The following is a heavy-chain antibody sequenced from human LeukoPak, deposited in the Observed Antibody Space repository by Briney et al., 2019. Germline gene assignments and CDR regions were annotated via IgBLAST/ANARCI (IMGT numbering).Heavy chain of an antibody. CDR1: GGSISSYY. CDR2: IYYSGST. Sequence: SETLSLTCTVSGGSISSYYWSWIRQPPGKGLEWIGYIYYSGSTNYNPSLKSRVTISVDTSKNQFSLKLSSVTAADTAVYYCAREYYDILTGYLNYYGMDVWGQGTTVTVSS. J-gene: IGHJ6*02. D-gene: IGHD3-9*01. CDR3: AREYYDILTGYLNYYGMDV. V-gene: IGHV4-59*01.